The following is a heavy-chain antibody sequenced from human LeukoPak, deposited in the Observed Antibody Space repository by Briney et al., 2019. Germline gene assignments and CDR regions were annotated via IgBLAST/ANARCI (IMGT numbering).Heavy chain of an antibody. V-gene: IGHV4-34*01. CDR2: INHSGST. D-gene: IGHD6-13*01. CDR3: ARGVAAAYRWYFQH. J-gene: IGHJ1*01. Sequence: PSETPSLTCAVYGGSFSGYYWSWIRQPPGKGLEWIGEINHSGSTNYNPSLKSRVTISVDTSKNQFSLKLSSVTAADTAVYYCARGVAAAYRWYFQHWGQGTLVTVSS. CDR1: GGSFSGYY.